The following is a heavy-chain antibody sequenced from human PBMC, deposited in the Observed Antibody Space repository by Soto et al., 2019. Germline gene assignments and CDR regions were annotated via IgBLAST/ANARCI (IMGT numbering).Heavy chain of an antibody. D-gene: IGHD4-4*01. V-gene: IGHV3-23*01. J-gene: IGHJ4*02. CDR1: GFTFSSYA. Sequence: GGSLRLSCAASGFTFSSYAMSWVRQAPGKGLEWVSAISGSGGSTYYADSVKGRFTISRDNSKNTLYLQMNSLRAEDTAVYYCAKDGGITRTAPETVTTWGWGYYFDYWGQGTLVTVSS. CDR2: ISGSGGST. CDR3: AKDGGITRTAPETVTTWGWGYYFDY.